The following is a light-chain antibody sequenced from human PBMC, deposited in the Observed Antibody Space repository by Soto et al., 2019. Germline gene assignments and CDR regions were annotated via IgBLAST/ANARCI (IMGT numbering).Light chain of an antibody. J-gene: IGKJ2*01. CDR2: DAS. Sequence: DIQMTQSPSTLPASVGDTVNITCRASQNIIRWLAWYQQKPGKAPKPLIHDASSLESGVPSRFSGRGSGTEFTLTISRLQADDFATYYCQQYNTYLFTFGQGTTLEIK. CDR1: QNIIRW. CDR3: QQYNTYLFT. V-gene: IGKV1-5*01.